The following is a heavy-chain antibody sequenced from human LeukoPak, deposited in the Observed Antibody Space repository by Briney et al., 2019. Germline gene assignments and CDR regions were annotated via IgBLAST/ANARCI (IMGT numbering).Heavy chain of an antibody. D-gene: IGHD4/OR15-4a*01. J-gene: IGHJ4*02. CDR2: IKPDSGAT. CDR1: GYTFTVHY. Sequence: ASLRVSCTASGYTFTVHYMHWLRQAPGQGLEWMGWIKPDSGATNYAQNVQGRVTITRDTSMKTASMELSSLTSDDTAMYYCARDHDYGPDYWGQGTLVTVSA. V-gene: IGHV1-2*02. CDR3: ARDHDYGPDY.